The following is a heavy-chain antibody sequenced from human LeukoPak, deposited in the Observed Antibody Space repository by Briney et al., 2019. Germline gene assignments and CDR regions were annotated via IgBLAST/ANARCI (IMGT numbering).Heavy chain of an antibody. V-gene: IGHV4-30-4*01. Sequence: SQTLSLTCTVSGGSISSGDYYWSWIRQPPGKGLEWIGYIYYSGSTNYNPSLKSRVTISVGTSKNQFSLKLSSVTAADTAVYYCARGGVGLGYCSSTSCRRINWFDPWGQGTLVTVSS. CDR1: GGSISSGDYY. CDR3: ARGGVGLGYCSSTSCRRINWFDP. J-gene: IGHJ5*02. CDR2: IYYSGST. D-gene: IGHD2-2*01.